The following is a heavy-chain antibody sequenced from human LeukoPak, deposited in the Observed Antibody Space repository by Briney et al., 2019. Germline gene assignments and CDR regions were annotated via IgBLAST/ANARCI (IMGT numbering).Heavy chain of an antibody. V-gene: IGHV4-31*11. Sequence: KPSETLSLTCAVYGGSFSGYYWSWIRQHPGKGLEWIGYIYYSGSTYYNPSLKSRVTISVDTSKNQFSLKLSSVTAADTAVYYCARDLADGDYGLNSMDVWGQGTTVTVSS. CDR2: IYYSGST. CDR1: GGSFSGYY. CDR3: ARDLADGDYGLNSMDV. J-gene: IGHJ6*02. D-gene: IGHD4-17*01.